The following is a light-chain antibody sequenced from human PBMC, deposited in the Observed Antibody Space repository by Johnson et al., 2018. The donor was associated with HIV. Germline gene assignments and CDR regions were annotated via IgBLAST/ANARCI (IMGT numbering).Light chain of an antibody. CDR3: GTWDSSLSASV. J-gene: IGLJ1*01. V-gene: IGLV1-51*02. CDR2: ENN. Sequence: QSVLTQPPSVSAAPGQKVTISCSGSSANIGDNSVSWNQQLPGTTPKLLIYENNKRPSGIPDRFSGSKSGTSATLGITGLQTGDEADYYCGTWDSSLSASVFGTGTKVTVL. CDR1: SANIGDNS.